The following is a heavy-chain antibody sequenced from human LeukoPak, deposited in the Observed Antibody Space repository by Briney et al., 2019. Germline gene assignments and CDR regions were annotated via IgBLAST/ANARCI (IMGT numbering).Heavy chain of an antibody. CDR3: ARHQSTGYYYYYMDV. Sequence: GESLKISCKGSGYSFTSYWIGWVRQMPGKGLEWMGIIYPGDSDTRYSPSFQGQVTISADKSISTAYLQWSSLKASDTAMYYCARHQSTGYYYYYMDVWGKGTTVTVSS. J-gene: IGHJ6*03. CDR1: GYSFTSYW. CDR2: IYPGDSDT. V-gene: IGHV5-51*01. D-gene: IGHD3-10*01.